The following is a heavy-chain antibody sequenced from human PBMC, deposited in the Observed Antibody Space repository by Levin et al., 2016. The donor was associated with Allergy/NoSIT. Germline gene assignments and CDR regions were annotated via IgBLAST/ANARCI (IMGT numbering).Heavy chain of an antibody. Sequence: WIRQSPSRGLEWLGRTYYRSKWYNDYAVSVKSRITINPDTSKNQFSLQLNSVTPEDTAVYYCARHSSSWIFDYWGQGTLVTVSS. V-gene: IGHV6-1*01. D-gene: IGHD6-13*01. CDR3: ARHSSSWIFDY. CDR2: TYYRSKWYN. J-gene: IGHJ4*02.